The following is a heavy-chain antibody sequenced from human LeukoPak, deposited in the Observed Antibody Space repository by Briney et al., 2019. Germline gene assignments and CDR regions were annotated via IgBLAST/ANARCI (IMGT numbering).Heavy chain of an antibody. CDR2: ITDSGGAT. V-gene: IGHV3-23*01. CDR3: AKGSHSPRPYYFDF. J-gene: IGHJ4*02. D-gene: IGHD6-19*01. Sequence: GVPLRLSCAASGFIFNNYAMSWVRQAPGKGLEWVSAITDSGGATYHADSVKGRFTISRDNSRNPLYLQLNGLRVEHSAVYHCAKGSHSPRPYYFDFWGQGTLVTVSS. CDR1: GFIFNNYA.